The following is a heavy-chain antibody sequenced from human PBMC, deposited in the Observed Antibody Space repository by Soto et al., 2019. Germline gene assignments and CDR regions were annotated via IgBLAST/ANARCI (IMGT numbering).Heavy chain of an antibody. J-gene: IGHJ4*02. CDR2: IYYSGST. D-gene: IGHD5-12*01. CDR3: ARLNVNIVATTKYFDY. Sequence: QLQLQESGPGLVKPSETLSLTCTVSGGSISSSSYYWGWIRQPPGKGLEWIGSIYYSGSTYYNPSLKSRVTISVDTSKNQFSLQLSSVTAADTAVYYCARLNVNIVATTKYFDYWGQGTLVTVSS. CDR1: GGSISSSSYY. V-gene: IGHV4-39*01.